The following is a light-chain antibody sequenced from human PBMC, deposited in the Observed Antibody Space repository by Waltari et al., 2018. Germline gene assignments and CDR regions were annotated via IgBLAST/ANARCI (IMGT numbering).Light chain of an antibody. CDR1: SSDIGFYNY. CDR3: NSYAGSSSWV. Sequence: QSALTQPASVSGSPGQSITISCTGTSSDIGFYNYVSWYQPHPGKAPKLMISDVSERPAGVPNRFSGSKSGSTASLTISGLQAEDEADYYCNSYAGSSSWVFGGGTKLTVL. CDR2: DVS. V-gene: IGLV2-14*01. J-gene: IGLJ3*02.